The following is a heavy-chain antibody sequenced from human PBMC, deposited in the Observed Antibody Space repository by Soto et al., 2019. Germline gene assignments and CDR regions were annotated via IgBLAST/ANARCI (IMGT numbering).Heavy chain of an antibody. CDR3: ARGKGTNMVRGANWFDP. D-gene: IGHD3-10*01. CDR2: IYHSGST. V-gene: IGHV4-4*02. J-gene: IGHJ5*02. Sequence: PSETLSLSCAVSGGSISSSNWWGCFRQPPGKGLEWIGEIYHSGSTNYNPSLNSRVTISVDKTKNQFSLKLSSVTAADTAVYYCARGKGTNMVRGANWFDPWGQGTLVTVSS. CDR1: GGSISSSNW.